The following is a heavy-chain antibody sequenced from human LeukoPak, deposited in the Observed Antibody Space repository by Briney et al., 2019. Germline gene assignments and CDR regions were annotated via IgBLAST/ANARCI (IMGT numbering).Heavy chain of an antibody. Sequence: ASVKVSCKASGYTFTGYYMHWVRQAPGQGPEWMRWINPNSGGTNYAQKFQGRVTMTRDTSISTAYMELSRLISDDTAVYYCARRLYYDSSGYYYVGAFDIWGQGTMVTVSS. J-gene: IGHJ3*02. CDR2: INPNSGGT. CDR1: GYTFTGYY. D-gene: IGHD3-22*01. V-gene: IGHV1-2*02. CDR3: ARRLYYDSSGYYYVGAFDI.